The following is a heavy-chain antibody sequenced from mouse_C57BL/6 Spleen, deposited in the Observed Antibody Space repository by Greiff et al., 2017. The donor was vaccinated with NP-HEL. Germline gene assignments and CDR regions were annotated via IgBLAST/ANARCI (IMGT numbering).Heavy chain of an antibody. CDR2: ISDGGSYT. D-gene: IGHD2-4*01. V-gene: IGHV5-4*01. Sequence: EVQGVESGGGLVKPGGSLKLSCAASGFTFSSYAMSWVRQTPEQRLEWVATISDGGSYTYYPDTLKGRFTISRDNAKNNLYLQMSHLKSEDTAMYYCARGDYPGYFDVWGTGTTVTVSS. CDR3: ARGDYPGYFDV. CDR1: GFTFSSYA. J-gene: IGHJ1*03.